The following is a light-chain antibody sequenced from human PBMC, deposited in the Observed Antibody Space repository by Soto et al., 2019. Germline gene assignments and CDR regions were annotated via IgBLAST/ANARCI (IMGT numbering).Light chain of an antibody. V-gene: IGKV3-20*01. Sequence: IVLTHSPRTLSFSPLEIAPLSCSASQSVISTYLAWYQQKPGQAPRLLIYGASSRATGIPDRFSGSGSGTDFTLTISRLEPEDFAVYYCQKYGSSPINFGQGTRLEIK. CDR2: GAS. CDR3: QKYGSSPIN. CDR1: QSVISTY. J-gene: IGKJ5*01.